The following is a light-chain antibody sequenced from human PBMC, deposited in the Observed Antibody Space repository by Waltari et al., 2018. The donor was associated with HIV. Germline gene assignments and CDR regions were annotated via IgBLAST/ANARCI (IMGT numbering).Light chain of an antibody. V-gene: IGKV1-9*01. CDR1: QGIRTA. CDR3: QQLNTYPIT. CDR2: SAS. J-gene: IGKJ5*01. Sequence: DIQLTQSPSFLSASVGDRVTITCRASQGIRTALAWCQQKPGKAPKLLIYSASTLQAGVPSRFSGSGSGTEFTLTISSLQPEDFATYYCQQLNTYPITFGQGTRLEIK.